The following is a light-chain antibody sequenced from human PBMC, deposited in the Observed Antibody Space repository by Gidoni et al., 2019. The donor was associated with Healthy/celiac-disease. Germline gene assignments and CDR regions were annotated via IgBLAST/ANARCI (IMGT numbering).Light chain of an antibody. J-gene: IGKJ2*04. Sequence: IVLTQSPGTLSLSPGESATLSCRASQSVSSSYLAWYQQKPGQAPRLLIYGASSRATGIPDRFSGSGSGTDCTLTISRLDPEDFAVYYCQQYGSSPMCSFGQGTKLEIK. CDR2: GAS. CDR3: QQYGSSPMCS. CDR1: QSVSSSY. V-gene: IGKV3-20*01.